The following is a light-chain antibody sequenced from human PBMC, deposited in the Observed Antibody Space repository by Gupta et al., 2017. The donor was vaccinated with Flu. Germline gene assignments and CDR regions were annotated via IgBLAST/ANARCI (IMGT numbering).Light chain of an antibody. V-gene: IGLV6-57*03. CDR3: QSFDGPTEMI. CDR1: SGSIANNY. CDR2: ENS. J-gene: IGLJ2*01. Sequence: NFMLTQSHSVSESPGQTVTIPCTRSSGSIANNYVQWYQQRPGSAPTTVIYENSQRPSGVPDRFSGSVDRSSNAASLTISGLETEDEADYYGQSFDGPTEMIFGGGTRLTVL.